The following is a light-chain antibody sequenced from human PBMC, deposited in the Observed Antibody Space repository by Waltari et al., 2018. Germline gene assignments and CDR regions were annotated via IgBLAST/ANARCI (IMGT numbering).Light chain of an antibody. V-gene: IGKV1-39*01. Sequence: DIQMTQSPSSLSTSVGDRVTITCRASQSISFHLNWYQQKPGKAPKVLIHATSNLQSGVPSRFSGGGSGTDFTLTISSLQPEDFATYYCQQSYSSPPTFGQGTKVEVK. CDR3: QQSYSSPPT. CDR2: ATS. CDR1: QSISFH. J-gene: IGKJ1*01.